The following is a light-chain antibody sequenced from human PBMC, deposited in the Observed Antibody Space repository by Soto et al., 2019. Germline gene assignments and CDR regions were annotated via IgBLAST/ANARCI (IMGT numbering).Light chain of an antibody. Sequence: IVMTQSPDILSVSPGERATLSCRASQSVSNNLVWYQQKPGQAPRLLMYGSSIRATGIPARFSGSGSGTDFTLTISRLEPEDFAVYYCQQYGSSGTFGQGTKVDIK. V-gene: IGKV3-20*01. CDR3: QQYGSSGT. CDR2: GSS. CDR1: QSVSNN. J-gene: IGKJ1*01.